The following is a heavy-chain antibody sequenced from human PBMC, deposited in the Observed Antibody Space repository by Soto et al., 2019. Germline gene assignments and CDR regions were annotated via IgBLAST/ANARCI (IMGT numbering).Heavy chain of an antibody. V-gene: IGHV1-46*03. D-gene: IGHD2-15*01. Sequence: QVQLVQSGAEVKKPGASVKVSCKASGYTFTNYYMHWVRQAPGQGLEWMGIINPRGSTTYTQKFQGRLTMTRDTSTSTVYMELSSLRSEDTDVNYCTRVYCSGGGCYSIDSWGQGTLVTVSS. CDR3: TRVYCSGGGCYSIDS. J-gene: IGHJ4*02. CDR1: GYTFTNYY. CDR2: INPRGST.